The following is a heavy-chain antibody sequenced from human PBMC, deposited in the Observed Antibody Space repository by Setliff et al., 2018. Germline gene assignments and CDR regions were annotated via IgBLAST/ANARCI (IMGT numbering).Heavy chain of an antibody. CDR1: ADSISSSYDY. CDR3: ARNDRPWRYYFDY. V-gene: IGHV4-39*01. Sequence: SETLSLTCNVSADSISSSYDYWAWIRQPPGKGLEWIGSIYNSGSTYYNPSLKSRVSISVDTSKNQFSLKLSSVTAADTAVYYCARNDRPWRYYFDYWGQGTLVTVSS. D-gene: IGHD3-9*01. CDR2: IYNSGST. J-gene: IGHJ4*02.